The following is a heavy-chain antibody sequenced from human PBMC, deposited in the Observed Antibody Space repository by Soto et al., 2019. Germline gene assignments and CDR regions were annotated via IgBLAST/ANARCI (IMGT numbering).Heavy chain of an antibody. Sequence: PGGSLRLSCEASGFNFVDYAMHWVRQVPGAGLEWVSGIGWNSATIGYADSVKGRFTISRDNAKNSLYLQMSSLRPEDTASYYCAKVSYGALAVAGTFGVFDIWGQGTVVTVSS. J-gene: IGHJ3*02. V-gene: IGHV3-9*01. CDR1: GFNFVDYA. D-gene: IGHD6-19*01. CDR3: AKVSYGALAVAGTFGVFDI. CDR2: IGWNSATI.